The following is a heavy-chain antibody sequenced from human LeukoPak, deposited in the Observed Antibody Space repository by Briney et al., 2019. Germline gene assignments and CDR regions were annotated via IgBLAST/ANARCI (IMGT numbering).Heavy chain of an antibody. Sequence: ASVKVSCKASGYTFTSYDINWVRQATGQGLEWLGWMNPNSGSTGYAQKFQGRVTMTRDTSISTVYMELSSLRSDDTAVYYCARVHNWNAGVEIPYYYYYGMDVWGQGTTVTVSS. CDR1: GYTFTSYD. CDR3: ARVHNWNAGVEIPYYYYYGMDV. CDR2: MNPNSGST. D-gene: IGHD1-20*01. J-gene: IGHJ6*02. V-gene: IGHV1-8*01.